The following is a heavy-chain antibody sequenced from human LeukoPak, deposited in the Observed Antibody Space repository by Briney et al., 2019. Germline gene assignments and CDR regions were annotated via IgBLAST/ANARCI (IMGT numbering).Heavy chain of an antibody. CDR1: GFTFSSYA. CDR2: ISGSGNII. J-gene: IGHJ4*02. CDR3: ARENQRLRRYYFDY. V-gene: IGHV3-48*04. D-gene: IGHD6-25*01. Sequence: PGGSLRLSCAASGFTFSSYAMYWVRQAPGKGLEWVSYISGSGNIIYYADSVKGRITISRDNAKNSLYLLLNSLRAEDTAVYYCARENQRLRRYYFDYWGQGTLVTVSS.